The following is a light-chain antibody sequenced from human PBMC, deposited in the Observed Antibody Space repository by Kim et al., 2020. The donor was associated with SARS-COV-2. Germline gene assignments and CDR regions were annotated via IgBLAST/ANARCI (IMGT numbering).Light chain of an antibody. J-gene: IGKJ1*01. Sequence: ASVGGRITSTCRARQGISTYLNWYQQKPGKAPKLLIYTAANLESGVPSRFSGSGAGTDFTLTISSLQPDDFATYYCQQSDNTPPTFGQGTKVDIK. CDR3: QQSDNTPPT. CDR2: TAA. V-gene: IGKV1-39*01. CDR1: QGISTY.